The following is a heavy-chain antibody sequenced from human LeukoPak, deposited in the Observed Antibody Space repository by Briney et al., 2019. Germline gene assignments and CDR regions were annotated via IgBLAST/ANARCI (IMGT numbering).Heavy chain of an antibody. CDR2: IYYTGST. CDR3: ARHRAYSSSSPFDY. CDR1: GGSISSLY. V-gene: IGHV4-59*08. Sequence: SETLSLTCSVSGGSISSLYWSWIRQPPGKGLEWSGYIYYTGSTNYNPSLKSRVTMFVDMSKNEFSLRLSSVTAADTAVYYCARHRAYSSSSPFDYWGQGTLVTVSS. J-gene: IGHJ4*02. D-gene: IGHD6-6*01.